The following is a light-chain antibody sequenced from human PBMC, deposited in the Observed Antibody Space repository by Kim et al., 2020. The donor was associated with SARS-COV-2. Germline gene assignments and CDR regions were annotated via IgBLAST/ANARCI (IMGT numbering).Light chain of an antibody. CDR2: VAS. CDR1: QSVSGSY. CDR3: QQYGTSPLT. Sequence: EIVLTQSPGTLSLSPGERATLSCRASQSVSGSYLAWYQQKPDQAPRLLIYVASSRATGIPDRFSGSGSGTDFTLTISRLEPEDFAVYYWQQYGTSPLTFGGGTKLEIK. J-gene: IGKJ4*01. V-gene: IGKV3-20*01.